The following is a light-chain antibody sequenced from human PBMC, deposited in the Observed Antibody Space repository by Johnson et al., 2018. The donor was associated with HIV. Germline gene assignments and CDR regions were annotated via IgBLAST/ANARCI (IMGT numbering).Light chain of an antibody. J-gene: IGLJ1*01. CDR2: KNN. V-gene: IGLV1-51*02. CDR3: GAWDSSLGAHSV. Sequence: QSALTQPPSVSAAPGQKVTISCSGSSSNSGKNYVSWYQVLPGTAPKLLIYKNNERPSGIPDRFSASMSGTSATLDITGLQTGDEGDYYCGAWDSSLGAHSVFVTGTSVTVL. CDR1: SSNSGKNY.